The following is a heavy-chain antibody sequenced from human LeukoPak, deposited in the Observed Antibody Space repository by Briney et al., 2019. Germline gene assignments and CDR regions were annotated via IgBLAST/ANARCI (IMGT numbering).Heavy chain of an antibody. J-gene: IGHJ4*02. CDR3: ARRAGAYSHPYDY. Sequence: GGSLRLSCAASGFTFSSYEMNWVRQAPGKGLEWVSYISSSGSTIYYADSVKGRFTISRDDAKNSLYLQMNSLRAEDTAVYYCARRAGAYSHPYDYWGQGTLVTVSS. CDR2: ISSSGSTI. V-gene: IGHV3-48*03. D-gene: IGHD4/OR15-4a*01. CDR1: GFTFSSYE.